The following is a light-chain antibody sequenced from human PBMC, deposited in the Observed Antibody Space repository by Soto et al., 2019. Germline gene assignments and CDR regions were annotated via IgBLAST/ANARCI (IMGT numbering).Light chain of an antibody. CDR2: KAS. Sequence: DIQMTQFPSTLSASVGDRVTITCRASQSINNWLAWYQLKPGKAPKLLIYKASTLQTAVPSRFSGSGSETEFTLTISGLQPDDFATYYCHQYDNYLWTFGQGTKVEIK. V-gene: IGKV1-5*03. CDR1: QSINNW. J-gene: IGKJ1*01. CDR3: HQYDNYLWT.